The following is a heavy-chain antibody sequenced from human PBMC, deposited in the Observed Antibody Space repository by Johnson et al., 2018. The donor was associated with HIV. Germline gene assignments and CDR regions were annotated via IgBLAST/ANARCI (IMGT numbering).Heavy chain of an antibody. V-gene: IGHV3-66*03. J-gene: IGHJ3*02. D-gene: IGHD6-13*01. CDR2: INWNGGST. CDR3: ARRKRAAAGRDAFDI. CDR1: GFTVINTY. Sequence: VQLVESGGGLIQPGGSLRLSCAASGFTVINTYMRWVRQPPGKGLEWVSGINWNGGSTNYADSVKGRFTISRDNSKNTLYLQMNSLRAEDTAVYYCARRKRAAAGRDAFDIWGQGTMVTVSS.